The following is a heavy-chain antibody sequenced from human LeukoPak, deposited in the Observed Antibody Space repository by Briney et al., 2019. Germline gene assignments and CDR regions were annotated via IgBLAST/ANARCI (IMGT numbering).Heavy chain of an antibody. Sequence: GGSLRLSCAASGFTFNNHAMTWVRQAPGKGLEWVSGISGSGISTYYADFVKGRFTISRDNANRTLYLHMNSLRAEDTAVYYCALDPGFSSGTRAWGQGTLVTVSS. CDR3: ALDPGFSSGTRA. V-gene: IGHV3-23*01. J-gene: IGHJ5*02. D-gene: IGHD6-13*01. CDR2: ISGSGIST. CDR1: GFTFNNHA.